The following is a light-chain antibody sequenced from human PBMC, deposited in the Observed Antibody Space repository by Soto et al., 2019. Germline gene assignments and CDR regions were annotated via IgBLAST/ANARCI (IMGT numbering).Light chain of an antibody. Sequence: QSALTQPASVSGSPGQSITITCTGTRSDIGAYNFVSWYQQHPGEVPKLMLYDVSIRPSGVSNRFSGSKSGNTASQTISGLQAEDEAGYYCTSWTTSTTMIFGGGTKVTVL. V-gene: IGLV2-14*03. J-gene: IGLJ2*01. CDR3: TSWTTSTTMI. CDR2: DVS. CDR1: RSDIGAYNF.